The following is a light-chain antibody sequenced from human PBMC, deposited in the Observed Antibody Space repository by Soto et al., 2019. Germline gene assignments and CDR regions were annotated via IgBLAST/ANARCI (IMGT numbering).Light chain of an antibody. CDR3: QQYDTSPPLT. J-gene: IGKJ4*01. CDR2: GAS. Sequence: EIVLTQSPGTLSLSPGDRATLSCRASQSVRSNYLAWYQQKPGQAPRLLLYGASSRATGIPDRFSGSGSGTDFTLTISRLEPEDFAVYYYQQYDTSPPLTFGGGTKVEIK. V-gene: IGKV3-20*01. CDR1: QSVRSNY.